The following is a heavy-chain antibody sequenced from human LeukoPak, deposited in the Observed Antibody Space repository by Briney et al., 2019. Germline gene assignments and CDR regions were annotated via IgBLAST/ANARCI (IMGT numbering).Heavy chain of an antibody. CDR3: AKVQRYDFWSGYHSDSDY. V-gene: IGHV3-30*02. Sequence: GGSLRLSCAASGFTFSSYGMHWVRQASGKGLEWVAFIRYDGSNKYYADSVKGRFTISRDNSKNTLYLQMNSLRAEDTAVYYCAKVQRYDFWSGYHSDSDYWGQGTLVTVSS. D-gene: IGHD3-3*01. CDR2: IRYDGSNK. J-gene: IGHJ4*02. CDR1: GFTFSSYG.